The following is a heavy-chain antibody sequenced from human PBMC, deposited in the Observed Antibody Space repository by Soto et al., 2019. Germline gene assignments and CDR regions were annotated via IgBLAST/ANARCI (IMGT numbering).Heavy chain of an antibody. Sequence: ASVKVSCKASGYTFTSYYMHWLRQSPGQGLEWMGIINPSGGSTSYAQKFQGRVTMTRDTSTSTVYMELSSLRSEDTAVYYCARDGRYSYGSPRYGMDVWGQGTTVTVSS. J-gene: IGHJ6*02. CDR3: ARDGRYSYGSPRYGMDV. V-gene: IGHV1-46*01. CDR2: INPSGGST. D-gene: IGHD5-18*01. CDR1: GYTFTSYY.